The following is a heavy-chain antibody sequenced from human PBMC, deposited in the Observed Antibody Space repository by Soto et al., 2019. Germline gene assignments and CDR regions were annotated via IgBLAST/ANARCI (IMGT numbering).Heavy chain of an antibody. CDR1: GFTFSSYG. CDR2: IWYDGSNK. V-gene: IGHV3-33*01. Sequence: LGGSLRLSCAASGFTFSSYGMHWVRQAPGKGLEWVAVIWYDGSNKYYADSVKGRFTISRDNSKNTLYLQMNSLRAEDTAVYYCARQGITMIVVTRPYYGMDVWGQGTAVTVSS. J-gene: IGHJ6*02. CDR3: ARQGITMIVVTRPYYGMDV. D-gene: IGHD3-22*01.